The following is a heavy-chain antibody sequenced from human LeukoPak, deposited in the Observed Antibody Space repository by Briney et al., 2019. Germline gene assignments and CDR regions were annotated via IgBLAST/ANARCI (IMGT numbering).Heavy chain of an antibody. D-gene: IGHD6-13*01. CDR1: GGSISSYY. J-gene: IGHJ4*02. CDR2: IYTSGST. Sequence: SETLSLTCTVSGGSISSYYWSWIRQPAGKALEWIGRIYTSGSTNYNPSLKSRVTISVDTSKNQFSLKLSSVTAADTAVYYCARADSYSSSWDPPTVFDYWGQGTLVTVSS. V-gene: IGHV4-4*07. CDR3: ARADSYSSSWDPPTVFDY.